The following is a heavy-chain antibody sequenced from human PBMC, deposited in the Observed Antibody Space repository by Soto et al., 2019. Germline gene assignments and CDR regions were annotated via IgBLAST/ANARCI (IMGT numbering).Heavy chain of an antibody. V-gene: IGHV4-59*01. Sequence: PSETLSLTCTLSGASITSSYWTWIRQPPGMGLEWIGSVYHVGNTNSNPSLRSRLTMSVDTSKNQLSLRLTSVTTADTAVYYCASEHKQAAPRTLGTNTLEVWGQGTAVTVS. D-gene: IGHD2-15*01. CDR1: GASITSSY. CDR2: VYHVGNT. J-gene: IGHJ6*02. CDR3: ASEHKQAAPRTLGTNTLEV.